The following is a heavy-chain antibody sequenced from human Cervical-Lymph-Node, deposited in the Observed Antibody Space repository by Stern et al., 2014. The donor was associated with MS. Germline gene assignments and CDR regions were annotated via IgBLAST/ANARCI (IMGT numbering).Heavy chain of an antibody. CDR2: IYHSGAS. Sequence: QVQLQESGPGLVKPSGTLSLTCAVSGGSVSSTNWWSWVRQSPGKGLEWIGNIYHSGASNYRPSLRSRVSISLDNSKNHLYLHLTSGPAADTAVYYCARERQQYCNSEGCSYWYFDLWGRGTLVTVSS. D-gene: IGHD2/OR15-2a*01. J-gene: IGHJ2*01. CDR3: ARERQQYCNSEGCSYWYFDL. V-gene: IGHV4-4*02. CDR1: GGSVSSTNW.